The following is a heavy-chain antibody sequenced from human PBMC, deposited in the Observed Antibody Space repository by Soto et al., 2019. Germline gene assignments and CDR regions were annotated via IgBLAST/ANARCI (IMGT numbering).Heavy chain of an antibody. Sequence: PQVSLRRSGAASGCDASANFMTWVRHAPERGLEWVSTINNAGSTFYADSVKGRFTISGDNSKNTLYLQMNSLRVEDTAMYDCVRENYVFCIVAWGHGTAVSVS. D-gene: IGHD1-7*01. V-gene: IGHV3-66*01. CDR1: GCDASANF. CDR3: VRENYVFCIVA. J-gene: IGHJ6*02. CDR2: INNAGST.